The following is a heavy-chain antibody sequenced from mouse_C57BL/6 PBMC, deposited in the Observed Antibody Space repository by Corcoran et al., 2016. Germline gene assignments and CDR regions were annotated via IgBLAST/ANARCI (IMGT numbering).Heavy chain of an antibody. CDR1: GYTFTDYN. CDR3: AREGDSNPFAY. Sequence: EVQLQQSGPELVKPGASVKIPCKASGYTFTDYNMDWVKQSHGKSLEWIGEINPNNGGTIYNQKFKGKATLTVDKSSSTAYMELRSLTSEDTAVYYCAREGDSNPFAYWGQGTLVTVSA. J-gene: IGHJ3*01. D-gene: IGHD2-5*01. V-gene: IGHV1-18*01. CDR2: INPNNGGT.